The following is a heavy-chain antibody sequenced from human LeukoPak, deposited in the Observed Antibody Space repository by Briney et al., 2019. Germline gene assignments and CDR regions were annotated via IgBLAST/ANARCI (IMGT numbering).Heavy chain of an antibody. J-gene: IGHJ4*02. CDR1: GFTFSSYS. V-gene: IGHV3-21*01. D-gene: IGHD3-22*01. Sequence: TGGSLRLSCAASGFTFSSYSMNWVRQAPGKGLEWVSSSSSSSSYIYYADSVKGRFTISRDNAKNSLYLQMNSLRAEDTAVYYCARDLSISYDSSGYRDYWGQGTLVTVSS. CDR3: ARDLSISYDSSGYRDY. CDR2: SSSSSSYI.